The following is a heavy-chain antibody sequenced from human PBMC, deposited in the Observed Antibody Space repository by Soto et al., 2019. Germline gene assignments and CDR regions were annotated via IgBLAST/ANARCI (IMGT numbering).Heavy chain of an antibody. CDR2: IYYSGST. Sequence: SETLSLTSTVSGGSISSSSYYWGWIRQPPGKGLEWIGNIYYSGSTYYNPSLKSRVTISVDTSKNQFSLKLGSVTAAGTAVYYCARHYYDSSGHDYWGQGTLVTVSS. D-gene: IGHD3-22*01. J-gene: IGHJ4*02. CDR1: GGSISSSSYY. V-gene: IGHV4-39*07. CDR3: ARHYYDSSGHDY.